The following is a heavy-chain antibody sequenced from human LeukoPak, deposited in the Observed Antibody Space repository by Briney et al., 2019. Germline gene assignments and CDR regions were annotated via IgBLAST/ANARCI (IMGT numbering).Heavy chain of an antibody. CDR2: ISAYSGNT. CDR3: ARDQRFGDSGIDY. J-gene: IGHJ4*02. V-gene: IGHV1-18*01. Sequence: ASVKVSCKASGYTFTSYGISWVRQAPGQGLEWMGWISAYSGNTNYAQKFQGRVTMTRDTSISTAYMELSRLRSDDTAVYYCARDQRFGDSGIDYWGQGTLVTVSS. D-gene: IGHD3-10*01. CDR1: GYTFTSYG.